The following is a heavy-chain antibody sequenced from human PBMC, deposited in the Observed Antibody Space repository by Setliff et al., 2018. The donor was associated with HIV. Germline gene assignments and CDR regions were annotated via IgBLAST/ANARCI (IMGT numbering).Heavy chain of an antibody. CDR2: IIPIFDTG. CDR1: GATFSNYP. Sequence: GASVKVSCKASGATFSNYPITWVRQAPGQGLEWMGRIIPIFDTGDYAQKFQGRVTISADRSTSTAYMELSSLRSEDTALYYCAREAYSYGYVLPATRFGYYFDSWGQGTLVTVSS. D-gene: IGHD5-18*01. V-gene: IGHV1-69*06. CDR3: AREAYSYGYVLPATRFGYYFDS. J-gene: IGHJ4*02.